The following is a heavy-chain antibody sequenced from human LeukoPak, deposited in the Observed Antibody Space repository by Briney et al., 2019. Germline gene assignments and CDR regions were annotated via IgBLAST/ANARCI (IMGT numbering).Heavy chain of an antibody. D-gene: IGHD1-26*01. V-gene: IGHV1-18*01. CDR3: ARGGTYYPCIDY. CDR2: VSAYNGKT. J-gene: IGHJ4*02. Sequence: ASVKASCKASGYTFTSSYINWVRQAPGQGLEWMGWVSAYNGKTSYVQNFQGRVTMTTDSSTNTAYMDLTSLTSDDTAVYYCARGGTYYPCIDYWGQGTLVTVSS. CDR1: GYTFTSSY.